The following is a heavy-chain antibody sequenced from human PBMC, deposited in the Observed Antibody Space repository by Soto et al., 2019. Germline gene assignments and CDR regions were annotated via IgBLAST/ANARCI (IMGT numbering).Heavy chain of an antibody. CDR2: IWNDGSNK. CDR1: GFTFSSYG. CDR3: ARKYYDFGSGPDPRGAFDI. J-gene: IGHJ3*02. Sequence: QVQLVESGGGVVQPGRSLRLSCAASGFTFSSYGMHWVRQAPGKGLEWVAVIWNDGSNKYYADSVKGRFTISRDNAKNPLYLQTNSLRAAETGVYYCARKYYDFGSGPDPRGAFDIWGQGTMVTVSS. D-gene: IGHD3-3*01. V-gene: IGHV3-33*01.